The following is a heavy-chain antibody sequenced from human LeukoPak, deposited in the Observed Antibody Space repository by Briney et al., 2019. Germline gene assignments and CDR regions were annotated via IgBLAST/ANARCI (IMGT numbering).Heavy chain of an antibody. D-gene: IGHD3-22*01. CDR2: INHSGST. J-gene: IGHJ4*02. V-gene: IGHV4-34*01. CDR3: ARVRTMIVVVTHYFDY. CDR1: GGSFSGYY. Sequence: SETLSLTCAVYGGSFSGYYWSWIRQPPGKGLEWIGEINHSGSTNYNPSLKRRVTISVDTSKNQFSLKLSSVTAADTAVYYCARVRTMIVVVTHYFDYWGQGTLVTVSS.